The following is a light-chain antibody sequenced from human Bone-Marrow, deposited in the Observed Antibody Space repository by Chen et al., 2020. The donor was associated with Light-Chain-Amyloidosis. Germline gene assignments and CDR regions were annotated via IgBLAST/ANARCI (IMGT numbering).Light chain of an antibody. Sequence: DIQMTQSPSTLSASVGDRVTITCRASQSISSWLAWYQQKPGKAPKLLIYKASSLESGVPSRFSGSGSGTEFTLTISSLQPDYLATYYCQQYNSYPLTFGGGTKVEIK. CDR3: QQYNSYPLT. CDR2: KAS. V-gene: IGKV1-5*03. CDR1: QSISSW. J-gene: IGKJ4*01.